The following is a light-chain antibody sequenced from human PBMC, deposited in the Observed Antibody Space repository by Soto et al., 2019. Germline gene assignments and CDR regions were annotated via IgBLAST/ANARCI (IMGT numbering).Light chain of an antibody. Sequence: QSVLTQPPSVSAAPGQKVTISCSGSSSNIGNNYVSWYQQLPGTAPKLLIYETDRRPSGIPDRFSGSKSGTSATLGITGLQTGDEAHYYCGTWDSNLSAGVFGGGTKLTVL. CDR2: ETD. J-gene: IGLJ3*02. CDR1: SSNIGNNY. V-gene: IGLV1-51*02. CDR3: GTWDSNLSAGV.